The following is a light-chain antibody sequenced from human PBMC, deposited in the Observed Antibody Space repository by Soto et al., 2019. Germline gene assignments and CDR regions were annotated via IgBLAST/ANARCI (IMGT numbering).Light chain of an antibody. V-gene: IGKV3-20*01. Sequence: DIVLTQSPGTLSLSPGQRATLSCRASQNIRSNYVAWFQQKPGQAPRLLIYGAMNRATGIPDRFSGSGSGTEFTLTISSLEPEDFVVYYCQQYHSPPLTVGQGTKVDIK. CDR2: GAM. CDR3: QQYHSPPLT. CDR1: QNIRSNY. J-gene: IGKJ1*01.